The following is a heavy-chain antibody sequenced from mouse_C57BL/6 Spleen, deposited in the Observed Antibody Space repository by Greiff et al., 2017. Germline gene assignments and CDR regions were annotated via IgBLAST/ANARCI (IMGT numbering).Heavy chain of an antibody. CDR2: IHPSDSDT. D-gene: IGHD1-1*01. CDR1: GYTFTSYW. CDR3: AIERYYYGSSLYAMDY. V-gene: IGHV1-74*01. J-gene: IGHJ4*01. Sequence: VQLQQPGAELVKPGASVKVSCKASGYTFTSYWMHWVKQRPGQGLEWIGRIHPSDSDTNYNQKFKGKATVTVDKSSSTAYMQLSRLTSEDSAVYYCAIERYYYGSSLYAMDYWGQGTSVTVSS.